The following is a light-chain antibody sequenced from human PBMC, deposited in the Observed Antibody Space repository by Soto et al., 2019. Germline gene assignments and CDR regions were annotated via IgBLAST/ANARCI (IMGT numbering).Light chain of an antibody. Sequence: QSVLTQPPSVSAAPGQKVTISCSGNSSNIGSNDVSWYQQLPGKAPKLLIYENSQRPSGIPDRFSGSKSGTSATLGITGLQTVDEADYYCGTWDSSLIDLFGTG. CDR3: GTWDSSLIDL. V-gene: IGLV1-51*02. CDR2: ENS. CDR1: SSNIGSND. J-gene: IGLJ1*01.